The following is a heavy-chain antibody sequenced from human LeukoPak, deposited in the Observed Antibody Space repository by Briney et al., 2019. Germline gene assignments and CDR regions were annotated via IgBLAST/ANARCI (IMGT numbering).Heavy chain of an antibody. CDR2: IDPSDSYT. D-gene: IGHD2-15*01. V-gene: IGHV5-10-1*01. Sequence: PGESLKISCKGSGYSFTNYWISWVRRMPGKGLEWMGRIDPSDSYTNYSPSFQGHVTISADKSISTSYLQWSSLKASDTAIYYCARHIYCSGGSCYYYFADYWGQGTLVTVSS. CDR3: ARHIYCSGGSCYYYFADY. J-gene: IGHJ4*02. CDR1: GYSFTNYW.